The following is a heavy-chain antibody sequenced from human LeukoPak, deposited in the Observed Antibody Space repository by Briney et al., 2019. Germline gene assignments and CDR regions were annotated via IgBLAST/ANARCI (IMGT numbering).Heavy chain of an antibody. CDR1: GGSISTYY. D-gene: IGHD5-12*01. CDR3: ARVTGYMVEDYFDY. Sequence: SETLSLTCTVSGGSISTYYWNWIRQPPGKGLEWIGYIYYSGSTNYNPSLKSRVTISVDTSKNQFSLRLSSVTAADTAVYYCARVTGYMVEDYFDYWGQGTLVTVSS. CDR2: IYYSGST. V-gene: IGHV4-59*01. J-gene: IGHJ4*02.